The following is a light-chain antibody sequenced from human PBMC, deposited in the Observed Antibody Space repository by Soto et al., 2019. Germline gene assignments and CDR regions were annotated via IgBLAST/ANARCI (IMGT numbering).Light chain of an antibody. J-gene: IGLJ1*01. CDR2: DVR. CDR3: SSYVSSSTLV. Sequence: VLTQPASVSGSPGQSITISCTGTSNDIGAYNYVSWYQQHPGKAPKLMIYDVRNRPSGVSNRFSGSKSGNTASLTISGLHTEDEADYYCSSYVSSSTLVFGTGTKVTV. V-gene: IGLV2-14*01. CDR1: SNDIGAYNY.